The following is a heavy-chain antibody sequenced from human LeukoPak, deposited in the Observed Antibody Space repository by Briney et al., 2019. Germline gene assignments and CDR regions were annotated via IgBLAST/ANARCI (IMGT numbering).Heavy chain of an antibody. V-gene: IGHV1-69*13. Sequence: SVKVSCKASGGTFSSYAISWVRQAPGQGLEWMGGIIPIFGTANYAQKFQGRVTITADESTSTAYMELSSLRSEDTAVYYCAVYCSSTSRYTAEFDYWGQGTLVTVSS. J-gene: IGHJ4*02. CDR3: AVYCSSTSRYTAEFDY. CDR2: IIPIFGTA. CDR1: GGTFSSYA. D-gene: IGHD2-2*02.